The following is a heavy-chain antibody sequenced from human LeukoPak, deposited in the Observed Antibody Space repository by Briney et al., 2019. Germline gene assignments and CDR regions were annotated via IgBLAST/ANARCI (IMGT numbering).Heavy chain of an antibody. CDR2: ISAYNGNT. J-gene: IGHJ6*03. V-gene: IGHV1-18*01. CDR1: GYTFTSYG. CDR3: ARAPTWSSTSYNYYYMDV. Sequence: ASVKVSCKASGYTFTSYGISWVRQAPGQGLEWMGWISAYNGNTNYAQKFQGRVTMTKNTPISTAYMELSSLRSEDTALYYCARAPTWSSTSYNYYYMDVWGKGTTVTISS. D-gene: IGHD3-3*01.